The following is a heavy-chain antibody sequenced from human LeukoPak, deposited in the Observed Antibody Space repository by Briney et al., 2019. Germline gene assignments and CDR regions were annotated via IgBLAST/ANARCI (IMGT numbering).Heavy chain of an antibody. V-gene: IGHV4-34*01. CDR2: IPHSGST. J-gene: IGHJ4*02. D-gene: IGHD1-14*01. CDR1: GESFSDYY. Sequence: SETLSLTCAVYGESFSDYYWSWIRQPPGKGLEWIGEIPHSGSTNYNPSLKSRVTMSLDTSKNQFSLNLPSVTAADTAVYYCARNPDSDHFDYWGQGTLVTVSS. CDR3: ARNPDSDHFDY.